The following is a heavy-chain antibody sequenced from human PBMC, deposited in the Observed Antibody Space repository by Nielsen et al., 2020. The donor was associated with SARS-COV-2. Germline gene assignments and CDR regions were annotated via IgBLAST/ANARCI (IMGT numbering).Heavy chain of an antibody. V-gene: IGHV1-69*04. Sequence: SVKVSCKASGGTFSSYAISWVRQAPGQGLEWMGRIIPILGIANYAQKFQGRVTITADKSTSTAYMELSSLRSEDTAVYYCASAATPATNWFDPWGQGTLVTVSS. D-gene: IGHD2-15*01. CDR2: IIPILGIA. J-gene: IGHJ5*02. CDR1: GGTFSSYA. CDR3: ASAATPATNWFDP.